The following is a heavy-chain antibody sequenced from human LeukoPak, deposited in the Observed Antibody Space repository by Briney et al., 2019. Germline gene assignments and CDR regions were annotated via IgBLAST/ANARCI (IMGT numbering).Heavy chain of an antibody. CDR2: TYYRSKWYN. CDR3: ARDNAAVELAPNYDF. CDR1: GDSGSRDTAA. Sequence: SQTLSLTCAISGDSGSRDTAAWNWIRQSPSRGLEWLGRTYYRSKWYNDYAVSVKSRITINPDTSKNQFSLQLNSVTPEDTAVYYCARDNAAVELAPNYDFWGQGTLVTVSS. J-gene: IGHJ4*02. D-gene: IGHD1-1*01. V-gene: IGHV6-1*01.